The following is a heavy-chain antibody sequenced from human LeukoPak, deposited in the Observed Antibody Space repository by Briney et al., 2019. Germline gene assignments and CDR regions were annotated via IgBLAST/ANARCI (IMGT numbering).Heavy chain of an antibody. CDR3: ATRRRLSDY. CDR1: GLTVSGNY. J-gene: IGHJ4*02. CDR2: IYTDGGT. V-gene: IGHV3-53*01. Sequence: GGSLRLSCAASGLTVSGNYMTWVRRAPGKGLEWVSTIYTDGGTYYADSVKGRFTISRDESNNILYLQMNSLRGDDTAVYYCATRRRLSDYWGQGTLVTVSS. D-gene: IGHD2/OR15-2a*01.